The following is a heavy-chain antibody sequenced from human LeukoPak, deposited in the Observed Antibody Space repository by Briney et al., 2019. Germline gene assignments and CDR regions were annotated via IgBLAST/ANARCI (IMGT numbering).Heavy chain of an antibody. J-gene: IGHJ5*01. V-gene: IGHV5-51*01. D-gene: IGHD6-13*01. Sequence: GESLKISCKGSGYIFSTYWIGWVRQMPGKGLEWMGIVYPGDSDTRYSPSFEGQVTISVDTSINTAYLQWSSLKASDTAMYYCARLIASSSWYDSWGQGTLVTVSS. CDR2: VYPGDSDT. CDR1: GYIFSTYW. CDR3: ARLIASSSWYDS.